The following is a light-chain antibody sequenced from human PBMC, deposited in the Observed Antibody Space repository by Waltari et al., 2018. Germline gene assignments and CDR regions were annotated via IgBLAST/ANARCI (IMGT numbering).Light chain of an antibody. Sequence: DVAMTQSPLSLPVTLGQPASISCRSSQSLVSSDGNTYFNWFQQRPGQSPRRLLYKVSNRDSGVPDRFSGSGSGTDFTLTINSLEPEDSAVYYCQQRSNWPPYTFGQGTKLEI. CDR2: KVS. J-gene: IGKJ2*01. CDR3: QQRSNWPPYT. CDR1: QSLVSSDGNTY. V-gene: IGKV2-30*01.